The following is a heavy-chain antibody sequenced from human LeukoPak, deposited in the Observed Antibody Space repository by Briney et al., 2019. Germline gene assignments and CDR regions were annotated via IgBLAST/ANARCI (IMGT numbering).Heavy chain of an antibody. V-gene: IGHV4-39*07. J-gene: IGHJ4*02. D-gene: IGHD3-22*01. CDR2: IYYSGST. CDR3: AKDVGDYYDSSGYDDY. CDR1: GGSISSSSYY. Sequence: TSETLSLTCTVSGGSISSSSYYWGWIRQPPGKGLEWIGSIYYSGSTYYNPSLKSRVTISVDTSKNQFSLKLSSVTAADTAVYYCAKDVGDYYDSSGYDDYWGQGTLVTVSS.